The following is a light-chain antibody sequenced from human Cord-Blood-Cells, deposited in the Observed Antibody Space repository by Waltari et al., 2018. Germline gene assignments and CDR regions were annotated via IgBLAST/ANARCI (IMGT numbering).Light chain of an antibody. Sequence: QSALTPPPSVSGSPGQSLTISCTGPSRHVGCYTSSSWYQQHPRKAPKPMIYDVSNRPSGVSNRFSGSKSGNTASLTISGLQAEDEADYYCSSYTSSSTLVFRTGTKVTVL. J-gene: IGLJ1*01. CDR1: SRHVGCYTS. CDR2: DVS. V-gene: IGLV2-14*01. CDR3: SSYTSSSTLV.